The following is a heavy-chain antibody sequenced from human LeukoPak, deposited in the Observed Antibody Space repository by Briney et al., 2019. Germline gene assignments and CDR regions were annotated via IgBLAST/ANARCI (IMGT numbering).Heavy chain of an antibody. D-gene: IGHD5-12*01. V-gene: IGHV1-2*02. Sequence: ASVKVSCKASGYSFTAQYMHWARQAPGQGLEWMGWINPNSGDTNYAQKFQGRVTMTRDTSIRTAYMELSGLRSDDTAVYYCAKNPYEYYFDYWGQGTLVTVSS. CDR1: GYSFTAQY. CDR2: INPNSGDT. CDR3: AKNPYEYYFDY. J-gene: IGHJ4*02.